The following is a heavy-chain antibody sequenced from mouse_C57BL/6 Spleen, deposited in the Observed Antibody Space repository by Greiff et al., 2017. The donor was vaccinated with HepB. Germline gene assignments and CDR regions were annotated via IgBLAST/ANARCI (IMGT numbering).Heavy chain of an antibody. CDR3: ATYSNSAWFAY. J-gene: IGHJ3*01. V-gene: IGHV5-17*01. CDR2: ISSGSSTI. CDR1: GFTFSDYG. D-gene: IGHD2-5*01. Sequence: EVKLMESGGGLVKPGGSLKLSCAASGFTFSDYGMHWVRQAPEKGLEWVAYISSGSSTIYYADTVKGRFTISRDNAKNTLFLQMTSLRSEDTAMYYCATYSNSAWFAYWGQGTLVTVSA.